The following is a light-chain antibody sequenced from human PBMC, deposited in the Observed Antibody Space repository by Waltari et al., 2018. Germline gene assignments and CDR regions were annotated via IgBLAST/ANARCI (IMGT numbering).Light chain of an antibody. Sequence: QSVLTQPPSVSGAPGQRVTISCTGSSSNFGGYFVQWYQQLPGTATKLLISDNYVGLSGFSHRFSHSQSVSSSSLTITVLQSEDDSDYYFQSYDRSSNTVLFGGGTRLTVL. J-gene: IGLJ2*01. CDR2: DNY. CDR1: SSNFGGYF. V-gene: IGLV1-40*01. CDR3: QSYDRSSNTVL.